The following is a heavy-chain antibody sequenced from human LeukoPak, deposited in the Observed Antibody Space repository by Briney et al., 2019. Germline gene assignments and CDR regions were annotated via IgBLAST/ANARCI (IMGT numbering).Heavy chain of an antibody. CDR1: GFTFSNYW. J-gene: IGHJ6*02. D-gene: IGHD3-10*01. Sequence: PGGSLRLSCAASGFTFSNYWMHWVRQAPGKGLVWVSRINSIGNSIDYADSVNGRFTISRDNARKTVDLQMNSLRADDTAVYYCARYGLGSLEVDYGMDVWGLGTTVTVSS. CDR2: INSIGNSI. V-gene: IGHV3-74*01. CDR3: ARYGLGSLEVDYGMDV.